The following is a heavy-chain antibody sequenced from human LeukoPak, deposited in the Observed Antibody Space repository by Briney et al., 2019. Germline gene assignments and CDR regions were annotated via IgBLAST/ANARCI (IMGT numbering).Heavy chain of an antibody. V-gene: IGHV3-9*01. D-gene: IGHD6-19*01. Sequence: PGGSLRLSCAASGFTFDDYAMHWVRQAPGKGLEWVSGISWNSGSIGYADSVKGRFTISRDNVKNSLYLQMNSLRAEDTALYYCAKEQMAGAFDYWGQGTLVTVSS. CDR2: ISWNSGSI. CDR1: GFTFDDYA. CDR3: AKEQMAGAFDY. J-gene: IGHJ4*02.